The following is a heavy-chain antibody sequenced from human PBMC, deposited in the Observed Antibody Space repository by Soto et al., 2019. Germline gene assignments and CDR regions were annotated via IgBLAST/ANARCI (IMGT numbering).Heavy chain of an antibody. V-gene: IGHV1-69*01. J-gene: IGHJ5*02. CDR1: GGTFSSYA. CDR2: IIPIFGTA. Sequence: QVQLVQSGVEVKKPGSSVKVSCKASGGTFSSYAISWVRQAPGQGLEWMGGIIPIFGTANYAQKFQGRVTITADESTSTAYMELSSLRSEDTAVYYCARDRTVAKGSHNWFDPWGQRTLVTVSS. CDR3: ARDRTVAKGSHNWFDP. D-gene: IGHD6-19*01.